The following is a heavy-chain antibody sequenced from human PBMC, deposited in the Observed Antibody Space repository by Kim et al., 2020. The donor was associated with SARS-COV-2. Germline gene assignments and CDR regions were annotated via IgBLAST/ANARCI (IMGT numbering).Heavy chain of an antibody. D-gene: IGHD1-26*01. CDR2: ISYDGSNK. CDR1: GFTFSSYG. V-gene: IGHV3-30*18. CDR3: AKDRASYYFDY. Sequence: GGSLRLSCAASGFTFSSYGMHWVRQAPGKGLEWVAVISYDGSNKYYADSVKSRFTISRDNSKNTLYLQMNSLRAEDTAVYYCAKDRASYYFDYWGQGTLVTVSS. J-gene: IGHJ4*02.